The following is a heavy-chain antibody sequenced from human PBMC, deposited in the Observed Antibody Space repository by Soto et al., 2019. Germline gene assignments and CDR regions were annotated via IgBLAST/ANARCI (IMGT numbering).Heavy chain of an antibody. D-gene: IGHD3-3*01. CDR3: ARELYHGSAIFGVVTNYYYYGMAV. Sequence: ASVKVSCKASGYTFTGYYMHWVRQAPGQGLEWMGWINPNSGGTNYAQKFQGWVTMTRDTSISTAYMELSRLRSDDTAVYYCARELYHGSAIFGVVTNYYYYGMAVWGQGTTVTVSS. V-gene: IGHV1-2*04. CDR1: GYTFTGYY. J-gene: IGHJ6*02. CDR2: INPNSGGT.